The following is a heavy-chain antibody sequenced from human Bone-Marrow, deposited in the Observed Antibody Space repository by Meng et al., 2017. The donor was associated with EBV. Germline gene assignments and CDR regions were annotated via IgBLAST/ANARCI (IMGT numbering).Heavy chain of an antibody. V-gene: IGHV4-61*01. CDR2: LYDGGTT. CDR3: AKSSSSTPGVVDS. J-gene: IGHJ4*02. Sequence: VQLQEAGPGLLKPSETLALTCTGSGASVSGGTFHWSWIRQPPGKELEWIGYLYDGGTTIYNPSLKSRVTIFLDTSRNQFSLGLRSVTTADTAVYYCAKSSSSTPGVVDSWGQGTLVTASS. CDR1: GASVSGGTFH. D-gene: IGHD6-6*01.